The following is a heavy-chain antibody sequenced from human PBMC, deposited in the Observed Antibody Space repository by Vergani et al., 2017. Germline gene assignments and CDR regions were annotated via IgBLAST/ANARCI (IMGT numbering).Heavy chain of an antibody. CDR1: GFSLSTSGVG. CDR3: AHSLNYGGNLGYYFDY. Sequence: QITLKESGPTLVKPTQTLTLTCTFSGFSLSTSGVGVGWIRQPPGKALEWLALIYWNDDRRYSPSLKSRLTITKDTSKNQVVLTMTNMDPVDTATYYCAHSLNYGGNLGYYFDYWGQGTLVTVSS. D-gene: IGHD4-23*01. V-gene: IGHV2-5*01. CDR2: IYWNDDR. J-gene: IGHJ4*02.